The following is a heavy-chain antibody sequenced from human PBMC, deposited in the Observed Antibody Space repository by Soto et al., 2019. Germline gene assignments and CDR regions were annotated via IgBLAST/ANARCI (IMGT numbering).Heavy chain of an antibody. CDR1: GFTFSSYS. J-gene: IGHJ4*02. Sequence: SGGSLRLSCAASGFTFSSYSMNWVRQAPGKGLEWVSSISSSSSYIYYADSVKGRFTVSRDNARNSLFLQMNSLRAEDTAVYYCARPDSGDYYFDYWGQGTLVTVSS. CDR2: ISSSSSYI. D-gene: IGHD4-17*01. V-gene: IGHV3-21*01. CDR3: ARPDSGDYYFDY.